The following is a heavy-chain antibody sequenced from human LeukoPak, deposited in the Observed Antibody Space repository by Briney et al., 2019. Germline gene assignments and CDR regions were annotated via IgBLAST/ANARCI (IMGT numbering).Heavy chain of an antibody. D-gene: IGHD6-13*01. CDR1: GFTFSSYS. J-gene: IGHJ5*02. CDR2: ISSSSSYI. V-gene: IGHV3-21*01. CDR3: ARALAAAGTWWFDP. Sequence: GGSLRLSCAASGFTFSSYSMNWVRQAPGKGLEWVSSISSSSSYIYYADSVKGRFTISRDNAKNSLYLQMNSLRAEDTAVYYCARALAAAGTWWFDPWGQGTLVTVSS.